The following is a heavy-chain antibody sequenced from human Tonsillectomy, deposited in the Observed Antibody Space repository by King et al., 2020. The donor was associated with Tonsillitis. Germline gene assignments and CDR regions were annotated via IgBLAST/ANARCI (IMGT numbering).Heavy chain of an antibody. CDR1: GFTFGDYA. CDR2: IRSKAYGGTT. D-gene: IGHD2-15*01. V-gene: IGHV3-49*04. J-gene: IGHJ6*03. CDR3: TRCHCSGGSCYYYFYYYMDV. Sequence: VQLVESGGGLVQPGRSLRLSCTASGFTFGDYAMSWVRQAPGKGLECVGFIRSKAYGGTTEYAASVKGRFTISRDDSKSIAYLQMNSLKTEDTAVYYCTRCHCSGGSCYYYFYYYMDVWGRRTTVTVSS.